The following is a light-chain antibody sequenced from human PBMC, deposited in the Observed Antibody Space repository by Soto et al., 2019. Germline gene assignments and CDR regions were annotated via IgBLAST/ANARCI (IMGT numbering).Light chain of an antibody. J-gene: IGKJ4*01. Sequence: IQMTQSPSSLSASVGERVTITCQANQDITNSLNWYQQIPGKAPKLLIYGASNLVTGVPSRFSGRGSGTAFTFTISSLQPEDIATYYCQHYHNLPLTFGGGTKVEI. CDR2: GAS. V-gene: IGKV1-33*01. CDR3: QHYHNLPLT. CDR1: QDITNS.